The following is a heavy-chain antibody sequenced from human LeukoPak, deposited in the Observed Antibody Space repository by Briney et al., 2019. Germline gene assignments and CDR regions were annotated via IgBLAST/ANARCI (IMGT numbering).Heavy chain of an antibody. D-gene: IGHD3-16*01. CDR2: IYYSGST. Sequence: SETLSLTCTVSGGSISSGDYYWSWIRQPPGKGLEWIGYIYYSGSTYYNPSLKSRVTISVDMSKNQFSLKLSSVTAADTAVYYCARVGDHYYYGMDVWGQGTTVTVSS. J-gene: IGHJ6*02. CDR3: ARVGDHYYYGMDV. V-gene: IGHV4-30-4*01. CDR1: GGSISSGDYY.